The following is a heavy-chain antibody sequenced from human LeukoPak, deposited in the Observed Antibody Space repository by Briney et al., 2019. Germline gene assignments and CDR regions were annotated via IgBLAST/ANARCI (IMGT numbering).Heavy chain of an antibody. D-gene: IGHD3-10*01. CDR1: GFTFSSYG. CDR2: ISYDGSNK. Sequence: PGGSLRLSCAASGFTFSSYGMHWVRQAPGKGLEWVAVISYDGSNKYYADSVKGRFTISRDNSKNTLYLQMNSLRAEDTAVYYCARESNYGYGMDVWGQGTTVTVSS. J-gene: IGHJ6*02. V-gene: IGHV3-30*03. CDR3: ARESNYGYGMDV.